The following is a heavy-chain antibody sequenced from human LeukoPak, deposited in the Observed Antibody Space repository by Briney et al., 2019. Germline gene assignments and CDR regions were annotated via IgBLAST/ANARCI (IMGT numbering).Heavy chain of an antibody. Sequence: GGSLRLSCTASGFTFSVYWMHWVRQAPGKGLVWVSRINSDGSNTIYADSVKDRFTMSRDNAKNTLYLEMNSLRAEDTAVYYCARDVVLSGTDAFDIWGQGTRVTVSS. J-gene: IGHJ3*02. V-gene: IGHV3-74*01. CDR2: INSDGSNT. D-gene: IGHD2-15*01. CDR1: GFTFSVYW. CDR3: ARDVVLSGTDAFDI.